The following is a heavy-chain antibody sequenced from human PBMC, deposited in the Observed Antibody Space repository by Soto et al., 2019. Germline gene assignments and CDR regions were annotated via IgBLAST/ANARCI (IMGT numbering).Heavy chain of an antibody. J-gene: IGHJ6*03. CDR1: GYTFTSYD. Sequence: GASVKVSCKASGYTFTSYDINWVRQATGQGLEWMGRMNPNSGNTGYAQKFQGRVTMTRNTSISTAYMELSSLRSEDTAVYYCASEVTKSYYYYYYMDVWGKGTTVTVS. V-gene: IGHV1-8*01. CDR3: ASEVTKSYYYYYYMDV. CDR2: MNPNSGNT. D-gene: IGHD2-21*02.